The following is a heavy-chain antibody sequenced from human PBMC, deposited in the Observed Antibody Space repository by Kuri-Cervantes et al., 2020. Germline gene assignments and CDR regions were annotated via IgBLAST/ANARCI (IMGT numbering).Heavy chain of an antibody. CDR2: ISYDGSNK. Sequence: GGSLRLSCAASGFTFSSYAMHWVRQAPGKGLEWVAVISYDGSNKYYADSVKGRFTISRDNSKNTLYLQMNSLRAEDTAVYYCARGHSFEAFDIWGQGTMVTVSS. V-gene: IGHV3-30-3*01. CDR3: ARGHSFEAFDI. J-gene: IGHJ3*02. D-gene: IGHD2-21*01. CDR1: GFTFSSYA.